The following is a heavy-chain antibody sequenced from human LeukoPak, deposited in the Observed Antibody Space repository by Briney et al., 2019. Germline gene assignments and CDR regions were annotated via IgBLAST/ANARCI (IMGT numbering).Heavy chain of an antibody. CDR2: INQDGSET. V-gene: IGHV3-7*01. J-gene: IGHJ4*02. CDR3: VRSLQKFGTRDY. Sequence: GGSLRLSCAASGFTFSNYWMTWVRQAPGKGLEWVAHINQDGSETYYMDSVKGRFTISRDNAKKSVFLQMNSLTAEDTALYYCVRSLQKFGTRDYWGQGTLVTVSS. D-gene: IGHD3-10*01. CDR1: GFTFSNYW.